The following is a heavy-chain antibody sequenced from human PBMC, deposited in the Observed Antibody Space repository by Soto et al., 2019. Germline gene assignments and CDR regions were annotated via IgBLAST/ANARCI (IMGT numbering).Heavy chain of an antibody. V-gene: IGHV3-23*01. CDR2: ISGSGGST. CDR1: GFTFSSYA. Sequence: VGSLRLSCAASGFTFSSYAMSWVRQAPGKGLEWVSAISGSGGSTYYADSVKGRFTISRDNSKNTLYLQMNSLRAEDTAVYYCAKAGFDCSSTSCSYGMDVWGQGTTVTVSS. D-gene: IGHD2-2*01. CDR3: AKAGFDCSSTSCSYGMDV. J-gene: IGHJ6*02.